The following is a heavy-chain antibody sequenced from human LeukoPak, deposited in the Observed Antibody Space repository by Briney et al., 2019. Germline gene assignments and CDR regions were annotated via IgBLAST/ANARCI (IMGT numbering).Heavy chain of an antibody. D-gene: IGHD2-2*01. J-gene: IGHJ4*02. CDR1: GFTFSSYS. CDR3: ARDGSTSRINDY. V-gene: IGHV3-21*01. CDR2: ISSSSSYI. Sequence: EGSLRLSCAASGFTFSSYSMNWVRQAPGKGLEWFSSISSSSSYIYYADSVKGRFTISRDNAKNSLYLQMNSLRAEDTAVYYCARDGSTSRINDYWGQRTLVTVSS.